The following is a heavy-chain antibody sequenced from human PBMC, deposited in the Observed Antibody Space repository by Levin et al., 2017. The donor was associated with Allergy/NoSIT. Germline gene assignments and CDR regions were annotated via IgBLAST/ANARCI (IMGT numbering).Heavy chain of an antibody. J-gene: IGHJ3*02. D-gene: IGHD3-10*01. V-gene: IGHV3-72*01. CDR3: ARRIVTAGGSETFDI. CDR1: GFIFSDHY. CDR2: TRNRANSYTT. Sequence: GESLKISCAASGFIFSDHYMDWVRQAPGKGLEWVGRTRNRANSYTTEYAASVKGRFTVAREESKSSLYLQMNSLKTEDTAVYYCARRIVTAGGSETFDIWGQGTLVTVSS.